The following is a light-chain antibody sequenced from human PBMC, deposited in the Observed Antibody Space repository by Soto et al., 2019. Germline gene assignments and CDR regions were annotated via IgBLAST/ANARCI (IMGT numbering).Light chain of an antibody. CDR1: SSDVGGYNY. V-gene: IGLV2-14*01. CDR3: SSYTSSSTYV. CDR2: EVS. J-gene: IGLJ1*01. Sequence: QSVLTQPASVSGSPGQSITISCTGTSSDVGGYNYVSWYQQHPGKAPKLMIYEVSNRPSGVPNRFSGSKSGNTASLTISGLQAEYEADYYCSSYTSSSTYVFGTGTKLTVL.